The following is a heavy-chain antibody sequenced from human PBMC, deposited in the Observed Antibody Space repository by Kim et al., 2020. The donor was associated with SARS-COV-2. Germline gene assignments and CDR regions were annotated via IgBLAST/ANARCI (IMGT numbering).Heavy chain of an antibody. CDR3: SRDGGRRNNWFEL. CDR1: EYTFRDYH. Sequence: ASVKVSCKASEYTFRDYHVHWVRQAPGQGLEGMGWINPDSGDTKYAQKFQGRVTMTRERSMSKAYMELRSLRSDDTAGYYCSRDGGRRNNWFELWGQGT. J-gene: IGHJ5*02. CDR2: INPDSGDT. V-gene: IGHV1-2*02. D-gene: IGHD2-15*01.